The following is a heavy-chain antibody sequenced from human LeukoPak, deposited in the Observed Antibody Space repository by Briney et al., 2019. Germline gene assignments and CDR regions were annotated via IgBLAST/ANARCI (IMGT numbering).Heavy chain of an antibody. CDR1: GFTFSSYG. V-gene: IGHV3-23*01. CDR3: ARAGYLTMTPGGYFDY. CDR2: IISSGGST. D-gene: IGHD6-13*01. J-gene: IGHJ4*02. Sequence: GGSLRLSCAASGFTFSSYGMSWVRQAPGKGLEWVSAIISSGGSTYYADSVKGRFTISRDNSKNTLYLQMNSLRAEDTAVYYCARAGYLTMTPGGYFDYWGQGTLVTVSS.